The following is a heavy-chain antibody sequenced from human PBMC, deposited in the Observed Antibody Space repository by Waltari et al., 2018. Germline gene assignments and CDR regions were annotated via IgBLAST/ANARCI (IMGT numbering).Heavy chain of an antibody. Sequence: QVQLVQSGAEVKKPGASVKVSCKASGYTFTSYAMHWVRQAPGQRREWMGWINAGNGNTKYSQKFQGRVTITRDTSASTAYMELSSLRSEDTAVYYCARDGSSSWYPAYYFDYWGQGTLVTVSS. D-gene: IGHD6-13*01. CDR2: INAGNGNT. CDR1: GYTFTSYA. V-gene: IGHV1-3*01. CDR3: ARDGSSSWYPAYYFDY. J-gene: IGHJ4*02.